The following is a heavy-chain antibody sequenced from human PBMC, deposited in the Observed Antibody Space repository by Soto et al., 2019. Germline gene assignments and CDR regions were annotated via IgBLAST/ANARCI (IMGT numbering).Heavy chain of an antibody. Sequence: KPSETLSLTCTVSGVSIRSGDYFWSWIRQPPGKGLEWIGYIYSSGSAYFNPSLASRVTMSVDTSKSQFSLRLSSVTASDTAIYYCARLKYTQIVSDPAARGNHWFDPWGQGILVTVSS. D-gene: IGHD2-2*01. CDR2: IYSSGSA. J-gene: IGHJ5*02. CDR3: ARLKYTQIVSDPAARGNHWFDP. CDR1: GVSIRSGDYF. V-gene: IGHV4-30-4*01.